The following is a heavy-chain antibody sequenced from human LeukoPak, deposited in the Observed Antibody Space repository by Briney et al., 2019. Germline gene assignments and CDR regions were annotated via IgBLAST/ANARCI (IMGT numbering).Heavy chain of an antibody. Sequence: PGGSLRLSCAASGFTFSNYSMNWVRQAPGKGLEWVSYISSSSSTIYYADSVKGRFTISRDNAKNSLYLQMNSLRAEDTAVYYCARDARHCSGGSCYPGAFDIWGQGTMVTVSS. J-gene: IGHJ3*02. CDR2: ISSSSSTI. D-gene: IGHD2-15*01. V-gene: IGHV3-48*04. CDR3: ARDARHCSGGSCYPGAFDI. CDR1: GFTFSNYS.